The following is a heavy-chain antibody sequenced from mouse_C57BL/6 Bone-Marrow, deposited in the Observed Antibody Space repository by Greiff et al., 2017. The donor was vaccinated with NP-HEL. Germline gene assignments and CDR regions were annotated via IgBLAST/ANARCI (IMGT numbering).Heavy chain of an antibody. V-gene: IGHV1-64*01. CDR1: GYTFTSYW. CDR3: AHYYGSSYGFAY. Sequence: QVQLKQPGAELVKPGASVKLSCKASGYTFTSYWMHWVKQRPGQGLEWIGMIHPNSGSTNYNEKFKSKATLTVDKSSSTAYMQLSSLTSEDSAVYYCAHYYGSSYGFAYWGQGTLVTVSA. J-gene: IGHJ3*01. CDR2: IHPNSGST. D-gene: IGHD1-1*01.